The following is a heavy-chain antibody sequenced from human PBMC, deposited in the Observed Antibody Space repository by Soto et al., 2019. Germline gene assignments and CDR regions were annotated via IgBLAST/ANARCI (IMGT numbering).Heavy chain of an antibody. V-gene: IGHV3-21*01. CDR2: ISSSSSYI. J-gene: IGHJ3*02. Sequence: GGSLRLSCAASGFTFSSYSMNWVRQAPGKGLEWVSSISSSSSYIYYADSVKGRFTISRDNAKNSLYLQMNSLRAEDTAVYYCARESLHDYGDYEAFDIWGQGTMVTVSS. D-gene: IGHD4-17*01. CDR1: GFTFSSYS. CDR3: ARESLHDYGDYEAFDI.